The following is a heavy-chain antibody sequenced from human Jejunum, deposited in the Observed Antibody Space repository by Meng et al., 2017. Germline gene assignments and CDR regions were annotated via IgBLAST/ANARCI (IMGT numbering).Heavy chain of an antibody. CDR3: AKDYYSDYVYDY. CDR2: IIPVLRTT. D-gene: IGHD4-11*01. V-gene: IGHV1-69*04. J-gene: IGHJ4*02. CDR1: GGSFNSHG. Sequence: VQLVQSGAEVKRPGSSVKVSCKASGGSFNSHGINWVRQAPGQGLEWVGRIIPVLRTTDYAQKFQGSVSMTTDTSTSTAYMELRSLISDDTAVYYCAKDYYSDYVYDYWGQGTLVTVSS.